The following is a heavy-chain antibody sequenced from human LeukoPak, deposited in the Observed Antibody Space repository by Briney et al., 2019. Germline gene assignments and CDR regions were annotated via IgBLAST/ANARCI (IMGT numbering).Heavy chain of an antibody. D-gene: IGHD1-1*01. V-gene: IGHV3-21*05. Sequence: GGSLRLSCAASGFTFSTHSMNWVRQAPGKGLEWVSYINHDGNDIYYGESVKGRFTIYRDNAKNSLYLQIHTLRAEDTAVYYCAGDGTGVLPGDAFDIWSRGTMVTVSS. CDR2: INHDGNDI. CDR1: GFTFSTHS. CDR3: AGDGTGVLPGDAFDI. J-gene: IGHJ3*02.